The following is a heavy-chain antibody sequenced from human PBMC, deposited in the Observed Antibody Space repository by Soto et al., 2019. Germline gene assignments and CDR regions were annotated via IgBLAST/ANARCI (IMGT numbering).Heavy chain of an antibody. Sequence: SETLSLTCTVSGGSISNYYWSWIRQPPGKGLEWVGYIYYTGSINYNPSLKSRVTISLDTSRNQVSLKLTSVTAADTAVYFCARVPIARRLLPGVWGKGTTVTVSS. CDR1: GGSISNYY. V-gene: IGHV4-59*01. D-gene: IGHD6-6*01. CDR2: IYYTGSI. J-gene: IGHJ6*04. CDR3: ARVPIARRLLPGV.